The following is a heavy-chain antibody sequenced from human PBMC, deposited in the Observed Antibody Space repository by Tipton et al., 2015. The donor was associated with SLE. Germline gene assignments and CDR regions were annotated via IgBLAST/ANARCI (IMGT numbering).Heavy chain of an antibody. CDR1: GGSISSDRYF. J-gene: IGHJ2*01. Sequence: LRLSCTVSGGSISSDRYFWSWIRQPAGKGLEWIGRICASGATNYNPPFKSRLTISIDTSKTYFSLNLSSVTAADTAVYFCARDPLAVGDGESLDLWGRGTLVTVSS. V-gene: IGHV4-61*02. CDR3: ARDPLAVGDGESLDL. CDR2: ICASGAT. D-gene: IGHD1-26*01.